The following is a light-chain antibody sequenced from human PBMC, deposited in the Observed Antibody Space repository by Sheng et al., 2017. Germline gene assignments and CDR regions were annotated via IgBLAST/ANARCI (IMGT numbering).Light chain of an antibody. CDR1: ESISTY. J-gene: IGKJ3*01. CDR2: SAS. Sequence: DIQMTQSPSSLSASVGDRVTITCRANESISTYLNWYQQKGGRAPNLLVYSASTLQSGVPSRFSGTGSGTEFTLTISSLQPDDFATYYCQQFSTFPFTFGPGTKVDIK. V-gene: IGKV1-39*01. CDR3: QQFSTFPFT.